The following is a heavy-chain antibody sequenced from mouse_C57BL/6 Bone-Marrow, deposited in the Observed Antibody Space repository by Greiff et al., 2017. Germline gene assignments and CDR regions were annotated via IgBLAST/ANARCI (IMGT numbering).Heavy chain of an antibody. Sequence: QVQLQQSGAELVRPGASVTLSCKASGYTFTDYEMHRVKQTPVHGLEWIGAIDPETGGTAYNQKFKGKAILTADKSSSTAYMELRSLTSEDSAVYYGTREVTPGFDYWGQGTTLTVSA. D-gene: IGHD2-3*01. CDR2: IDPETGGT. V-gene: IGHV1-15*01. J-gene: IGHJ2*01. CDR3: TREVTPGFDY. CDR1: GYTFTDYE.